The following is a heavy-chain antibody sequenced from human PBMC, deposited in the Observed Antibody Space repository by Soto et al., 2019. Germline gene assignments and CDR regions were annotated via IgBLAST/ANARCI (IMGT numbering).Heavy chain of an antibody. Sequence: SETLSLTCTVSGGSISSNYWTGIRQPPGRGLEWIGYVYNSGSTNYNRSLKSRVTISEDTSKSQFSLKVNTMTAADTAVYYCARYRREAVAGYTLDNWGQGILVTVSS. CDR3: ARYRREAVAGYTLDN. J-gene: IGHJ4*02. D-gene: IGHD6-13*01. CDR2: VYNSGST. CDR1: GGSISSNY. V-gene: IGHV4-59*01.